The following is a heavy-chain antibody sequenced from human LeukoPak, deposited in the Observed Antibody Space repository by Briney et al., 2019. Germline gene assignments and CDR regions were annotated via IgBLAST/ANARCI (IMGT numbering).Heavy chain of an antibody. D-gene: IGHD5-24*01. V-gene: IGHV4-34*01. Sequence: PSQTLSPTCALYAGSFSGYYCSWIRQPPGKGLGWLGEINHSGSTNYNPSLKSRVTISVDTSKNQFSLKLSSVTAADTAVYYCARRLWLQLYNWFDPWGQGNLVTVSS. J-gene: IGHJ5*02. CDR2: INHSGST. CDR3: ARRLWLQLYNWFDP. CDR1: AGSFSGYY.